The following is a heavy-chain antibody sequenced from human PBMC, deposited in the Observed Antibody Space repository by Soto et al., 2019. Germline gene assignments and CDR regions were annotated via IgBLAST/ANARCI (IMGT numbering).Heavy chain of an antibody. CDR3: ARDVDYGDSAPRGYYYYYMDV. J-gene: IGHJ6*03. CDR1: GFTFSDHY. D-gene: IGHD4-17*01. CDR2: TRNKANSYTT. V-gene: IGHV3-72*01. Sequence: GGSLRLSCAASGFTFSDHYMDWVRQAPGKGLEWVGRTRNKANSYTTEYAASVKGRFTISRDDSKNSLYLQMNSLKTEDTAVYYCARDVDYGDSAPRGYYYYYMDVWGKGTTVTVSS.